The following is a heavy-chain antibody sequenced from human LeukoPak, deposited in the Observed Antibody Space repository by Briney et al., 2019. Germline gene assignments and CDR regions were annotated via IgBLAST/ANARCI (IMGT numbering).Heavy chain of an antibody. CDR2: IYNNGNT. V-gene: IGHV4-31*03. J-gene: IGHJ4*02. CDR1: GVSVTIGGSY. Sequence: PSETLSLTCTVSGVSVTIGGSYWTWIRQHPGKGLEWIGYIYNNGNTYYNPSLKSRLTLSFDKSKNQFSMQLTSVTAADTAVYYCARDRGQNYFDYWGQGTLVTVSS. CDR3: ARDRGQNYFDY. D-gene: IGHD3-10*01.